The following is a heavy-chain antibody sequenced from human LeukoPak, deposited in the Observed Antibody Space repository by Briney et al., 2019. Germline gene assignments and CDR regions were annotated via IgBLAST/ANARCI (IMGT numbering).Heavy chain of an antibody. CDR1: GFTFSNYG. J-gene: IGHJ4*02. Sequence: GGSLRLSCAASGFTFSNYGMHWVRQAPGKGLEWVAVISYEGSTKFYTDSVRGRFTISRDNSKNTLYLQMNSLRAEDTAVYYCARGPSGYHNTGGQGTLVTVSS. CDR2: ISYEGSTK. V-gene: IGHV3-30*03. D-gene: IGHD5-12*01. CDR3: ARGPSGYHNT.